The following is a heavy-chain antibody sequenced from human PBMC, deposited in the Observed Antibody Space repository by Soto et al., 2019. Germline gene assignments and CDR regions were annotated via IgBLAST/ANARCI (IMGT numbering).Heavy chain of an antibody. D-gene: IGHD2-15*01. CDR2: ITTSRSFR. J-gene: IGHJ4*02. V-gene: IGHV3-21*01. CDR3: ARDLGVALATLTLDY. CDR1: GFTFSSYS. Sequence: EVQLVESGGGLVKPGGSLRLSCAASGFTFSSYSMNWVRQAPGKGPEWVADITTSRSFRFYADSVKGRFTISRDDAKNSLYLQMNSLRAEDTGVYYCARDLGVALATLTLDYWGQGTLVTVSS.